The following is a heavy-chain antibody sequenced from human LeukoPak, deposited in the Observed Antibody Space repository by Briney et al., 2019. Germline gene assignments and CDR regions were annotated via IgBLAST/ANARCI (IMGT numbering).Heavy chain of an antibody. CDR3: AKGSYGGYFDY. V-gene: IGHV3-23*01. J-gene: IGHJ4*02. Sequence: GGSLRLSCAASGFTFSSYAMSWVRQAPGKGLEWVSAISDSGGSTYYADSVKGRFTISSDNSKNTLYLQMNSLRAEDTAVYYCAKGSYGGYFDYWGQGTLVTVSS. CDR1: GFTFSSYA. D-gene: IGHD3-16*01. CDR2: ISDSGGST.